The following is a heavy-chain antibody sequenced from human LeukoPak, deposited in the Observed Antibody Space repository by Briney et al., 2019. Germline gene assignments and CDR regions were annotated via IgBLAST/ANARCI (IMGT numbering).Heavy chain of an antibody. CDR3: ARDAPRATSGYYLYVSGFDY. CDR2: IKRDGSDK. CDR1: GFTFSGYW. Sequence: GGCLRLSCAASGFTFSGYWMTWVRQTPGKGLEWVGNIKRDGSDKYYVDSVKGRFTISRDNAKNSLYLQMNSLRVEDTAIYYCARDAPRATSGYYLYVSGFDYWGQGTMVTVSS. V-gene: IGHV3-7*01. J-gene: IGHJ4*02. D-gene: IGHD3-22*01.